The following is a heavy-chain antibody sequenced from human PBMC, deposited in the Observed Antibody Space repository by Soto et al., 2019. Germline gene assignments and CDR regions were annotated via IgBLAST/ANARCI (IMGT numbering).Heavy chain of an antibody. CDR1: GFTFSSYA. D-gene: IGHD6-13*01. CDR2: ISGSGGST. CDR3: AKDRFSVAAAGTLFDY. J-gene: IGHJ4*02. V-gene: IGHV3-23*01. Sequence: PGGSLRLSCAASGFTFSSYAMSWVRQAPGKGLEWVSAISGSGGSTYYADSVKGRFTISRDNSKNTLYLQMNSLRAEDTAVYYWAKDRFSVAAAGTLFDYWGQGTLVTVSS.